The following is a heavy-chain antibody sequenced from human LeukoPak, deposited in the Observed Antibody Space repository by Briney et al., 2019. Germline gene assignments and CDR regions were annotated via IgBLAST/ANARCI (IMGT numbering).Heavy chain of an antibody. CDR3: ARDIDYGSGSYYIDY. D-gene: IGHD3-10*01. Sequence: ASVKVSCKASGYTFTSYDINWARQATGQGLEWMGWMNPNSGNTGYAQKFQGRVTMTRDTSTSTVYMELSSLRSEDTAVYYCARDIDYGSGSYYIDYWGQGTLVTVSS. CDR2: MNPNSGNT. V-gene: IGHV1-8*01. CDR1: GYTFTSYD. J-gene: IGHJ4*02.